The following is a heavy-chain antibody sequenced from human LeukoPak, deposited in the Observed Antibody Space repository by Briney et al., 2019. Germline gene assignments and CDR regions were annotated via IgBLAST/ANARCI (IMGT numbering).Heavy chain of an antibody. CDR1: GVSISSYY. D-gene: IGHD4-17*01. V-gene: IGHV4-59*01. Sequence: KTSQTLSLTCTVSGVSISSYYWSWIRQPPGKGLEWLGYIYYSGSTNYNPSLKSRVTISVDTSKNQFSLKLSSVTAADTAVYYCARGYGDYGLGYWGQGTLVTVSS. CDR2: IYYSGST. J-gene: IGHJ4*02. CDR3: ARGYGDYGLGY.